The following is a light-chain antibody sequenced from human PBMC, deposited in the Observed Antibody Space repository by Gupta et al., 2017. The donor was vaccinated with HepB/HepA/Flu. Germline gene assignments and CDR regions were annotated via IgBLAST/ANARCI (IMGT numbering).Light chain of an antibody. CDR2: DAS. CDR3: QQRHSWPCT. V-gene: IGKV3-11*01. Sequence: EIVLTQSPATLPLSPGERATLSCRASQNVNNYLGWYQQKPGQVPSLLIYDASKRATGVPARFSGSGSGTDFTLIISSLEPEDFAVYYCQQRHSWPCTFGQGTKLEI. CDR1: QNVNNY. J-gene: IGKJ2*02.